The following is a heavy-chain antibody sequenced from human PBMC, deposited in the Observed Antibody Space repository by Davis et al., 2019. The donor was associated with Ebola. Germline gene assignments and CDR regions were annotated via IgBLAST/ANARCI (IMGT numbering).Heavy chain of an antibody. Sequence: ASVKVSCKASGFTLTKYAIHWVRQAPGQWLEWMGWVHGGNGNTKYSQRFQGRVTITTDTSTSTAYMEVGILRSDDTAMYYCARRGTSSWYAGWFDPWGQGTLVTVSS. CDR2: VHGGNGNT. V-gene: IGHV1-3*01. J-gene: IGHJ5*02. D-gene: IGHD6-13*01. CDR1: GFTLTKYA. CDR3: ARRGTSSWYAGWFDP.